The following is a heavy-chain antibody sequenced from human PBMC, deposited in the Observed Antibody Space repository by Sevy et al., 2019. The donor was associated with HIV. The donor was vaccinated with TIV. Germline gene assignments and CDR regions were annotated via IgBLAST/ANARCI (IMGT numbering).Heavy chain of an antibody. CDR3: ARDRRNYGGQYFDF. J-gene: IGHJ4*02. Sequence: GGSLRLSCAASEFTFSDYYMSWIRQAPGKGLEWISDISGSSSYTDYADSVKGRFTISRDNAKNSLYLQMNSLRAGDTAVYYCARDRRNYGGQYFDFWGQRTLVTVSS. CDR1: EFTFSDYY. CDR2: ISGSSSYT. V-gene: IGHV3-11*06. D-gene: IGHD4-17*01.